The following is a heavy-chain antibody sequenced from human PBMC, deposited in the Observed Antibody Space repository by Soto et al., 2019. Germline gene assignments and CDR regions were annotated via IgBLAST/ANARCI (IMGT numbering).Heavy chain of an antibody. D-gene: IGHD3-10*01. Sequence: GESLKISCKGSGYSFTSYWIGWVRQMPGKGLEWMGIIYPGDSDTRYSPSFQGQVTISADKSISTAYLQWSSLKASDTAMYYCARLAYYGPGSYSYEYYYYGMDVWGQGTTVTVSS. CDR1: GYSFTSYW. J-gene: IGHJ6*02. V-gene: IGHV5-51*01. CDR2: IYPGDSDT. CDR3: ARLAYYGPGSYSYEYYYYGMDV.